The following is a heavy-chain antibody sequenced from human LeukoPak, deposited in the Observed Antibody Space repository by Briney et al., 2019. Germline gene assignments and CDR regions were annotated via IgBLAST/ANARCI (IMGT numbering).Heavy chain of an antibody. V-gene: IGHV1-69*13. Sequence: GASVKVSCKASGGTFSSYAISWVRQAPGQGLEWMGGIIPIFGTANYAQKFQGRVTITADESTSTAYMELSSLRAEDTAVYYCARDGTLDWTFDYWGQGTLVTVSS. CDR2: IIPIFGTA. CDR3: ARDGTLDWTFDY. D-gene: IGHD3-3*01. CDR1: GGTFSSYA. J-gene: IGHJ4*02.